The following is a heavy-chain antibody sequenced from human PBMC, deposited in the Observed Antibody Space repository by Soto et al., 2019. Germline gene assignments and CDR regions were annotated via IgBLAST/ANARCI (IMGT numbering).Heavy chain of an antibody. Sequence: SETLSLTCTVSSDSTSSYYWSWIRQPPGKRLEWIGYISYSGSTDYNPSLKSRVTISGDTSKNQFSLKMSSVTAADTAVYYCARGTSWQLPFDYWGQGTLVTVSS. CDR2: ISYSGST. V-gene: IGHV4-59*01. CDR1: SDSTSSYY. CDR3: ARGTSWQLPFDY. J-gene: IGHJ4*02. D-gene: IGHD6-13*01.